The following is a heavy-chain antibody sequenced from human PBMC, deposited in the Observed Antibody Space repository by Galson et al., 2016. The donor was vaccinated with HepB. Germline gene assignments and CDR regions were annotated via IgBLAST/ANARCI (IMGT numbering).Heavy chain of an antibody. J-gene: IGHJ4*02. Sequence: SVKVSCKASGGTFTSYAISWVRQAPGQGLEWMGGIIPIFGTSNYAQKFQGRVTITADESTSTAYMELSSLRSEDTAVYYCARSSVRKQKNFDYWGQGTLVTVSS. CDR3: ARSSVRKQKNFDY. CDR2: IIPIFGTS. D-gene: IGHD1/OR15-1a*01. V-gene: IGHV1-69*13. CDR1: GGTFTSYA.